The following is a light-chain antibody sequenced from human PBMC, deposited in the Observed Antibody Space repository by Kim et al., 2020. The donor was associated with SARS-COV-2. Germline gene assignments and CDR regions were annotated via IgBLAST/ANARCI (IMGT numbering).Light chain of an antibody. CDR3: QQFGGTPLT. J-gene: IGKJ4*01. CDR2: DAS. Sequence: APGERPTLKWRASQSVISSDLAWYQQRAGKAHILLIYDASSMANGIPQRVSGSGSGTDVTLTICLLATEDFAVYFCQQFGGTPLTFGGGTKVDIK. V-gene: IGKV3-20*01. CDR1: QSVISSD.